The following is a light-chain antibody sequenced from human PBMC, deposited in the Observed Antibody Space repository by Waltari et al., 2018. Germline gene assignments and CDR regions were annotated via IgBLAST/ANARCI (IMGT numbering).Light chain of an antibody. V-gene: IGKV1-5*03. CDR1: QSISSW. Sequence: DIQMTQPPSTLSASVGDRVTITCRASQSISSWLAWYQPQPGKAPKVLIYKASSLESGVPSRFSGSGSGTEFTLTISSLQPDDFATYYCQQYNSWTFGQGTKVEIK. J-gene: IGKJ1*01. CDR2: KAS. CDR3: QQYNSWT.